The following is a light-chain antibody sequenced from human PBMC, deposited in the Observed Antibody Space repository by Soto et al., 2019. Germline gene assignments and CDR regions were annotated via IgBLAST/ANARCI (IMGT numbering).Light chain of an antibody. Sequence: QSALTQPPSASGSPGQSVTISCTGTSSDVGKYDYVSWFQHHPGKAPKLIIYEVSKRPSGVPDRFSGSKSGSTASLTVSGLQAEDEADYYCSSYAGSNNFVVFGGGTKLTVL. CDR1: SSDVGKYDY. CDR3: SSYAGSNNFVV. CDR2: EVS. J-gene: IGLJ2*01. V-gene: IGLV2-8*01.